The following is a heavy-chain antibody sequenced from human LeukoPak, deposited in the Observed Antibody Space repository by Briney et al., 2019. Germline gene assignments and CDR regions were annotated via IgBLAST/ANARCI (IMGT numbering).Heavy chain of an antibody. CDR1: GGSISSYY. J-gene: IGHJ5*02. CDR2: FYYSGTT. V-gene: IGHV4-59*01. Sequence: SETLSLTCTVSGGSISSYYWSWIRQPPGKGLEWIGYFYYSGTTNYNPSLKSRVTISLDTSKNQFSLKLSSVTAADTAVYYCARDSSGSFGFDPWGQGTLVTVSS. CDR3: ARDSSGSFGFDP. D-gene: IGHD3-22*01.